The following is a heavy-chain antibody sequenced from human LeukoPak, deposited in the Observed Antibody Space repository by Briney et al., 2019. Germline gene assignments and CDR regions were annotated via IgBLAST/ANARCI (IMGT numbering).Heavy chain of an antibody. Sequence: GGSLRLSCAASGFTFSSYAMSWVRQAPGKGLEWVAFIRYDGSNKYYADSVKGRFTISRDNSKNTLYLQMNSLRAEDTAVYYRAKALNYYDSRPIDYWGQGTLVTVSS. CDR3: AKALNYYDSRPIDY. CDR1: GFTFSSYA. CDR2: IRYDGSNK. D-gene: IGHD3-22*01. J-gene: IGHJ4*02. V-gene: IGHV3-30*02.